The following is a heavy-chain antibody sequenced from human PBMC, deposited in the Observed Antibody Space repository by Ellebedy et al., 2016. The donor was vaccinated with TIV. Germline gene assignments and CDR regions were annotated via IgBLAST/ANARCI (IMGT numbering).Heavy chain of an antibody. CDR3: AGGSQFDP. CDR2: MNPNNGNT. CDR1: GYIFTSYD. J-gene: IGHJ5*02. Sequence: AASVKVSCKASGYIFTSYDINWVRHATRQGLEWMGWMNPNNGNTEYAQKFQGRVTMTRNTSISTAYMELSSLRSKDTAMYYCAGGSQFDPWGQGTLVTVSS. V-gene: IGHV1-8*01.